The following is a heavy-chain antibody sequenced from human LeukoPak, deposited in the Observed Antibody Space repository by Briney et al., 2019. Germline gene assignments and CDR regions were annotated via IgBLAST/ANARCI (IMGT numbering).Heavy chain of an antibody. CDR3: AREYDFWSGYYTPVDV. V-gene: IGHV3-21*01. CDR2: IRSSSSYI. Sequence: PGGSLRLSCAASGFTFSSYSMNWARQAPGKGLEWVSSIRSSSSYIYYADSVKGRFTISRDNAKNSLYLQMNSLRAEDTAVYYCAREYDFWSGYYTPVDVWGQRTTVTVSS. J-gene: IGHJ6*02. CDR1: GFTFSSYS. D-gene: IGHD3-3*01.